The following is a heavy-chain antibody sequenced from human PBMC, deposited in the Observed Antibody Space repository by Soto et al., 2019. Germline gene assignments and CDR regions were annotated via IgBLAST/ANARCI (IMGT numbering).Heavy chain of an antibody. CDR1: GGSISSGGYY. J-gene: IGHJ4*02. D-gene: IGHD3-22*01. V-gene: IGHV4-31*03. CDR2: IYYSGST. Sequence: SETLSLTCTVSGGSISSGGYYWSWIRQHPGKGLEWIGYIYYSGSTYYNPSLKSRVTISVDTSKNQFSLKLSSVTAADTAVYYCARVGDSSGYRPTVYYFDYWGQGTLVTVSS. CDR3: ARVGDSSGYRPTVYYFDY.